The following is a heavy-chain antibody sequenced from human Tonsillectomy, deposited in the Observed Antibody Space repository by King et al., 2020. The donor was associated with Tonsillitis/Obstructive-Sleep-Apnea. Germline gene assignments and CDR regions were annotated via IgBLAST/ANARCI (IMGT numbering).Heavy chain of an antibody. J-gene: IGHJ4*02. CDR1: GFSLSTTEVG. Sequence: TLKESGPTLVKPTETLTLTCTCSGFSLSTTEVGVGWIRQPPGKALEWLALIYWDEFNRYSPSLKSRLTITKDTSKNQVVLTMTNMDPVDAATYYCAHTIPTAYLGYFDYWGQGTLVTVSS. CDR3: AHTIPTAYLGYFDY. D-gene: IGHD6-13*01. CDR2: IYWDEFN. V-gene: IGHV2-5*02.